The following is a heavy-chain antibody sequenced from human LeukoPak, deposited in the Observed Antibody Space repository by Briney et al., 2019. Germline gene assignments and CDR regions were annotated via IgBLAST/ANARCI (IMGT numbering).Heavy chain of an antibody. J-gene: IGHJ5*02. V-gene: IGHV4-61*02. D-gene: IGHD3-22*01. Sequence: PSETLSLTCTVSGASISSGSYYWNWIRQPAGKGLEWIGRIFTSGSTNYNPSLKSRVTISVDTSKNQFSLKLSSVTAADTAVYYCARVFSTNYYDDRGWFDPWGQGTLVTVSS. CDR2: IFTSGST. CDR1: GASISSGSYY. CDR3: ARVFSTNYYDDRGWFDP.